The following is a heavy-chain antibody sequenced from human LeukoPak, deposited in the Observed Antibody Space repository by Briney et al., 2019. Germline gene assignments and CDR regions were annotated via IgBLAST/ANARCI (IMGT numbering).Heavy chain of an antibody. CDR3: AKSGYYDRIDY. D-gene: IGHD3-22*01. J-gene: IGHJ4*02. V-gene: IGHV3-30*02. CDR2: MQYDRSNK. Sequence: GGSLRLLCAPSRFIFRSYGMHWVRHAPGKALEWMVFMQYDRSNKCYADSVKGRFTISRDNSKNTLYLQMNSLRAEDTAVYYCAKSGYYDRIDYWGQGTLVTVSS. CDR1: RFIFRSYG.